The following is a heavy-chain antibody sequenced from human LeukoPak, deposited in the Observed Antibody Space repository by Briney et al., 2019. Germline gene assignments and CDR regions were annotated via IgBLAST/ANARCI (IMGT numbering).Heavy chain of an antibody. Sequence: PSETLSLTCTVSGGSISSSYYYWGWIRQPPGKGLEWIGSIYSSGSTYYNPPLKSRVTISVDTSKNQFSLKLSSVTAADTAVYYCARVLEDDSSGWYPTALNPTVIYDYWGQGTLVTVSS. D-gene: IGHD6-19*01. J-gene: IGHJ4*02. CDR3: ARVLEDDSSGWYPTALNPTVIYDY. CDR1: GGSISSSYYY. V-gene: IGHV4-39*07. CDR2: IYSSGST.